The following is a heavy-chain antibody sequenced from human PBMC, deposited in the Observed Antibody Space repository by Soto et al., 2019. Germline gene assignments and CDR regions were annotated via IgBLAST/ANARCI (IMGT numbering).Heavy chain of an antibody. CDR3: ARGAYDFWRGSKIHRFDY. CDR1: GYTFTSYG. D-gene: IGHD3-3*01. CDR2: ISAYNGNT. Sequence: QVQLVQSGAEVKKPGASVKVSCKASGYTFTSYGISWVRQAPGQGLEWMGWISAYNGNTNYAQKLQGRVTMTTDKSTRTAYMELRSLRSDDTAVYYCARGAYDFWRGSKIHRFDYWGQGTLVTVSS. J-gene: IGHJ4*02. V-gene: IGHV1-18*04.